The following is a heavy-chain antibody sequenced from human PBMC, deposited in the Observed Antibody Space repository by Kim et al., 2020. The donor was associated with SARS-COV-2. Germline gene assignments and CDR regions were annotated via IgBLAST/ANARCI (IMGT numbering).Heavy chain of an antibody. Sequence: GGSLRLSCAASGFIFSNAYMSWVRQAPGKGLEWIARVKTKGDGGATDYAAPVNGRFTVSRDDSKNTLFLQINSLKTEDTAVYYCVTDRPECSTATCYNWYLHLWGRGTLFTVSS. J-gene: IGHJ2*01. CDR2: VKTKGDGGAT. CDR3: VTDRPECSTATCYNWYLHL. CDR1: GFIFSNAY. V-gene: IGHV3-15*01. D-gene: IGHD2-2*02.